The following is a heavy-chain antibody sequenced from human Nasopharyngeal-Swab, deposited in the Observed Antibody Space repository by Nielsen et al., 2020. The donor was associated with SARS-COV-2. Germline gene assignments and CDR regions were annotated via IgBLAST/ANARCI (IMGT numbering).Heavy chain of an antibody. V-gene: IGHV3-30-3*01. Sequence: GESLKISCVASGFTFSTYAIHWVRQAPGKGLEWVALISYDDGSNKYYADSVKGRFTISRDNSKNTLYLQMNTLRAEDTAMCYCARSFAEYDILTGFDYWGQGTLVTVSS. CDR2: ISYDDGSNK. D-gene: IGHD3-9*01. CDR3: ARSFAEYDILTGFDY. J-gene: IGHJ4*01. CDR1: GFTFSTYA.